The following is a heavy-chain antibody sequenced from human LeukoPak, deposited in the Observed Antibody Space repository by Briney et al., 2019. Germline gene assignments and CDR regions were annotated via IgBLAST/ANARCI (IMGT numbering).Heavy chain of an antibody. CDR3: AKDFYDSSGYGNANAFDI. V-gene: IGHV3-53*01. D-gene: IGHD3-22*01. CDR2: IYSGGST. J-gene: IGHJ3*02. Sequence: GGSLRLSCAASGFTVSSNYMSWVRQAPGKGLEWVSVIYSGGSTYYADSVKGRFTISRDNSKNTLYLQVNSLRAEDTAVYYCAKDFYDSSGYGNANAFDIWGQGTMVTVSS. CDR1: GFTVSSNY.